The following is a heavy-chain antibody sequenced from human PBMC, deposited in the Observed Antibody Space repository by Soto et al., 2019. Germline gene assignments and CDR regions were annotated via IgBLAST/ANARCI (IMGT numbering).Heavy chain of an antibody. Sequence: QVQLQESGPGLVKPSQTVSLTCSVSGGSIISGGSYWNWIRQRPGKGLEWIGYIYDSENTYNNPSLKGRDFLSIDTSKNQISLKLTSVTAADTAVYYCASDDHTGYCGFDVWGQGTTVTVS. V-gene: IGHV4-31*03. CDR2: IYDSENT. CDR1: GGSIISGGSY. J-gene: IGHJ6*02. D-gene: IGHD2-2*02. CDR3: ASDDHTGYCGFDV.